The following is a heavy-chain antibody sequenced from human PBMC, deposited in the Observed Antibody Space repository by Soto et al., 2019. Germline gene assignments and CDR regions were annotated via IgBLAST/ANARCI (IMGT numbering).Heavy chain of an antibody. V-gene: IGHV1-8*02. D-gene: IGHD3-3*01. CDR1: GYTFINKD. CDR3: ARLDFWTSYDKRAWWFDP. CDR2: MDVRNDFA. Sequence: QVQLVQSGATVKSPGASVKVSCKASGYTFINKDITWVRQAAGQGLEWMGWMDVRNDFAISAHKFKGRVTMTRNTYIDTAYMELSGLRPEDTAVYYCARLDFWTSYDKRAWWFDPWGQGTLVTVSA. J-gene: IGHJ5*02.